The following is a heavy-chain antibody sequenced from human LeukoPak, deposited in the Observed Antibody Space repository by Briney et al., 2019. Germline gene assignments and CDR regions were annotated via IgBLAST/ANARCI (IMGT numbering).Heavy chain of an antibody. CDR2: INPNSGGT. D-gene: IGHD6-13*01. CDR1: GYTFTGSY. CDR3: AVAYSSSWYNFDY. V-gene: IGHV1-2*02. Sequence: VASVKVSCKASGYTFTGSYMHWVRQAPGRGLEWMGWINPNSGGTNYVQKFQGRVTMTRDTSISTAYMELSRLRSDDTAVYYCAVAYSSSWYNFDYWGQGTLVTVSS. J-gene: IGHJ4*02.